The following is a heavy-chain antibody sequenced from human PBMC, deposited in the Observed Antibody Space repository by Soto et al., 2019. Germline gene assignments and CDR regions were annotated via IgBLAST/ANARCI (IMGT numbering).Heavy chain of an antibody. CDR1: GGSVSSYY. CDR3: ARQYSSGWYRYYFDY. Sequence: SETLSLTCTVSGGSVSSYYWSWIRQPPGKGLEWIGYIYYSGSTNYNPSLKSRVTISVDTSKNQFSLKLSSVTAADTAVYYCARQYSSGWYRYYFDYWGQGTLVTVSS. CDR2: IYYSGST. V-gene: IGHV4-59*02. D-gene: IGHD6-19*01. J-gene: IGHJ4*02.